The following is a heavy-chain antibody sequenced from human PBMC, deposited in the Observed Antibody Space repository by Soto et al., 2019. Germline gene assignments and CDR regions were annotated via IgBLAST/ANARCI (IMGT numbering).Heavy chain of an antibody. CDR2: IVVGSGNT. Sequence: MQLVQSGPEVKKPGTSVTVSCKASGFTFTSSAVQWVRQARGQRLEWIGWIVVGSGNTNYAQKFQERVTITRDMSTSTAYMELSSLRSEDTAVYYCAADRYGDYVFDYWGQGPLVTVSS. J-gene: IGHJ4*02. V-gene: IGHV1-58*01. D-gene: IGHD4-17*01. CDR1: GFTFTSSA. CDR3: AADRYGDYVFDY.